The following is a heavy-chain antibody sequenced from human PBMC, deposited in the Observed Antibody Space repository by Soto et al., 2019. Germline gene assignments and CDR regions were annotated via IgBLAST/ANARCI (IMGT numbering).Heavy chain of an antibody. CDR1: GFTFSTYA. V-gene: IGHV3-23*01. J-gene: IGHJ4*02. CDR2: ITGSGGST. CDR3: AKGSSASRPYYFDY. Sequence: EVQLLESGGGLVQPGGSLRLSCAASGFTFSTYAMIWVRQAPGKGLEWVSAITGSGGSTYYADSVKGRFTISRDNSKNTLYVQLNRLRADDTAVYYCAKGSSASRPYYFDYWGQGTLVTVSS. D-gene: IGHD3-22*01.